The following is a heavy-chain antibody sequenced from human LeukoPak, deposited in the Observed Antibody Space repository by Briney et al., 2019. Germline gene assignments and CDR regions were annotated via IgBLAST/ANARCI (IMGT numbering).Heavy chain of an antibody. CDR2: IYHSGST. V-gene: IGHV4-30-2*01. CDR3: ARGVAAAGTNWFDP. D-gene: IGHD6-13*01. CDR1: GGSISSGGYS. J-gene: IGHJ5*02. Sequence: SETLSLTCAVSGGSISSGGYSWSWIQQPPGKGLEWIGYIYHSGSTYYNPSLKSRVTISVDRSKNQFSLKLSSVTAADTAVYYCARGVAAAGTNWFDPWGQGTLVTVSS.